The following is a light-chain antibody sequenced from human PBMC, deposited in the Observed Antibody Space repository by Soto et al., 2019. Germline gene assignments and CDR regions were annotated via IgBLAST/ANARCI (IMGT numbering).Light chain of an antibody. V-gene: IGKV2-28*01. Sequence: DIVMTQSPLSLPVTPGEPASISCRSSQSLLHSNGYSYLDWYLQKPGQSPQLLIYLGSHRASGVPDRFSGSVSGTDFTLRISRVEAEDVGVYYCMQALLFPWTFGQGTKV. CDR3: MQALLFPWT. J-gene: IGKJ1*01. CDR1: QSLLHSNGYSY. CDR2: LGS.